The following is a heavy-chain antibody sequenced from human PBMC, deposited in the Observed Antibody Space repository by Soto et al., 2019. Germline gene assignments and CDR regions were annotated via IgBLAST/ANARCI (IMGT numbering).Heavy chain of an antibody. CDR1: GGSISSGDYY. J-gene: IGHJ4*02. V-gene: IGHV4-30-4*01. CDR2: IYYSGTT. Sequence: SETLSLTCTVSGGSISSGDYYWSWVRQPPGKGLEWIAYIYYSGTTYYNPSLKSRVTMSRDTSKNQFSLKLSSVTAADTAVYYCARGQVVAAQHRGQGTPVTVSS. D-gene: IGHD2-15*01. CDR3: ARGQVVAAQH.